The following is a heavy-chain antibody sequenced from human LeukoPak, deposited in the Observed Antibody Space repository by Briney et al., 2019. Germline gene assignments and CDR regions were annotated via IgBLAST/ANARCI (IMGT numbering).Heavy chain of an antibody. D-gene: IGHD6-19*01. V-gene: IGHV3-48*03. J-gene: IGHJ4*02. Sequence: GGSLRLSCAASGFTFSSYEMNWVRQAPGKGLEWVSYISSSGSTIYYADSVKGRFTISRDNAKNSLYLQMNGLRAEDTAVYYCARDSGGWYDLDSWGQGTLVTVSS. CDR3: ARDSGGWYDLDS. CDR2: ISSSGSTI. CDR1: GFTFSSYE.